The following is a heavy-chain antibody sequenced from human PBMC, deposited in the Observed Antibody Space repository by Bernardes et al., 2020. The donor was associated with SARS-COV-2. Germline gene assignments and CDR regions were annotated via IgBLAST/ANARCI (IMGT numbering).Heavy chain of an antibody. CDR1: GYTLTELS. CDR2: FDLENVET. D-gene: IGHD3-3*01. V-gene: IGHV1-24*01. CDR3: ATAITIFGVGFPHWFDP. J-gene: IGHJ5*02. Sequence: ASVKVSCKVSGYTLTELSMHWVRQAPGKGLEWMGGFDLENVETIYAQNFQGRVTMTEDTSTDTAYMELSSLRSEDTAVYYCATAITIFGVGFPHWFDPWGQGTLVTVSS.